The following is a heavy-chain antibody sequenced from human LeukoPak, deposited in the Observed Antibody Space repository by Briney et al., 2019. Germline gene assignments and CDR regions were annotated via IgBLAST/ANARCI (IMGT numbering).Heavy chain of an antibody. CDR3: AREYSSSPWAFDY. D-gene: IGHD6-6*01. CDR1: GGTFSSYT. J-gene: IGHJ4*02. Sequence: SVKVSCKASGGTFSSYTISWVRQAPGQGLEWMGRIIPILGIANYAQKFQGRVTITADKSTSTAYMELSSLRSEDTAVYYCAREYSSSPWAFDYWGQGTLVTVSS. CDR2: IIPILGIA. V-gene: IGHV1-69*04.